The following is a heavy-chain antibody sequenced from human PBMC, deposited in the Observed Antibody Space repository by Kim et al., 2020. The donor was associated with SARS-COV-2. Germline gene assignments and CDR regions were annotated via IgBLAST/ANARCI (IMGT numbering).Heavy chain of an antibody. D-gene: IGHD1-1*01. V-gene: IGHV3-23*05. CDR3: EAGPNANGHLLEY. Sequence: ADSVKDRVTKSRDNDKNTLYLEMNSRRGEDTAVYYCEAGPNANGHLLEYWGQGTPVTVS. J-gene: IGHJ4*02.